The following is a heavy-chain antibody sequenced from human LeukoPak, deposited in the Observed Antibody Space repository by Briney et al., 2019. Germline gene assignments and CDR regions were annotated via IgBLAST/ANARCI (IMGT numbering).Heavy chain of an antibody. CDR2: ISGSGAGT. Sequence: GGSLRLSCAASGFTFSSYAMNWVRQAPGKGLEWVSAISGSGAGTYYADSVKGRFTISRDNSKNTLYLQMNSLRAEDAAVYYCARSVWLGPSHAFDIWGQGTMVTVSS. J-gene: IGHJ3*02. CDR1: GFTFSSYA. V-gene: IGHV3-23*01. D-gene: IGHD3-10*01. CDR3: ARSVWLGPSHAFDI.